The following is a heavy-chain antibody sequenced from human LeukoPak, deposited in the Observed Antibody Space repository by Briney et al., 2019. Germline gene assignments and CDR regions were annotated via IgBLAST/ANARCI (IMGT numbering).Heavy chain of an antibody. Sequence: VKVSCKASGGTFSSYAISWVRQAPGQGLKWMGRIIPIFGTANYAQKFQGRVTITTDESTSTAYMELSSLRSEDTAVYYCARDDYYDSSGYYYLNAFDIWGQGTMVTVSS. CDR1: GGTFSSYA. CDR3: ARDDYYDSSGYYYLNAFDI. D-gene: IGHD3-22*01. V-gene: IGHV1-69*13. J-gene: IGHJ3*02. CDR2: IIPIFGTA.